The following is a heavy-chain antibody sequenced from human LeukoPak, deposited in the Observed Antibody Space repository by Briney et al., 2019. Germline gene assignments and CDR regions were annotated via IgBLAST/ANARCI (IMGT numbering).Heavy chain of an antibody. CDR3: ARKRLADLGDDTSFGGTPFDS. J-gene: IGHJ4*02. V-gene: IGHV3-48*03. CDR2: ITSGGGVI. D-gene: IGHD3-16*01. CDR1: GFTFETYH. Sequence: GGSLRLSCVASGFTFETYHMNWVRQAPGKGLEWLSGITSGGGVIYYSDSVKGRFTISRDDATNSVFLQMSGLTVADTAVYYCARKRLADLGDDTSFGGTPFDSWGQGTLVIVSS.